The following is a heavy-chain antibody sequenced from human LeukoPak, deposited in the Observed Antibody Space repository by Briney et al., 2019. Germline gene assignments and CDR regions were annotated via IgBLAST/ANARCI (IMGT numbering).Heavy chain of an antibody. CDR3: ARGSSSWYSSSVYYYGMDV. CDR2: IYYSGST. J-gene: IGHJ6*02. Sequence: SETLSLTCTVSGGSISSYYWSWIRQPPGKGLEWIGYIYYSGSTNYNPSLKSRVTISVDTSKNQFSLKLSSVTAADTAVYHCARGSSSWYSSSVYYYGMDVWGQGTTVTVSS. CDR1: GGSISSYY. V-gene: IGHV4-59*01. D-gene: IGHD6-13*01.